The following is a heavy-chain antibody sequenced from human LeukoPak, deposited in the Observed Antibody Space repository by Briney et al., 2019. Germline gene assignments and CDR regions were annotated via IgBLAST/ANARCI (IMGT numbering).Heavy chain of an antibody. D-gene: IGHD1-26*01. CDR2: INPSGGST. J-gene: IGHJ4*02. V-gene: IGHV1-46*01. CDR3: AREMPFRPHRVGRWSYYLWN. Sequence: ASVKVSCKASGYTFTSYGISWVRQAPGQGLEWMGIINPSGGSTSYAQKFQGRVTMTRDTSTSTVYMELSSLRSEDTAVYYCAREMPFRPHRVGRWSYYLWNWGQGTLVTVSS. CDR1: GYTFTSYG.